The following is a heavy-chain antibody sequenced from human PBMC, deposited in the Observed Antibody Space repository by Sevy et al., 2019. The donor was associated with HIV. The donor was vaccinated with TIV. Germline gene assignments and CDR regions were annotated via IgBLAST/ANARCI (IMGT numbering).Heavy chain of an antibody. V-gene: IGHV3-30*02. CDR1: GFTFSSYG. CDR2: IRYDGSNK. CDR3: AKGRMVQGPYYFDY. J-gene: IGHJ4*02. D-gene: IGHD3-10*01. Sequence: GGSLRLSCAASGFTFSSYGMHWVRQAPGKGLEWVAFIRYDGSNKYYADSVKGRFTISRDNSKNTLYLQMNSLRAEDTAVYYYAKGRMVQGPYYFDYWGQGTLVTVSS.